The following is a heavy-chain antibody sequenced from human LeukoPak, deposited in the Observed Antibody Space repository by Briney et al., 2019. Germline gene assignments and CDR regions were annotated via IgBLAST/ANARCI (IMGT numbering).Heavy chain of an antibody. CDR3: VRAIMGTENLDY. J-gene: IGHJ4*02. V-gene: IGHV3-30*10. CDR1: GFSFSTYA. Sequence: GGSLRLSCAASGFSFSTYAMHWVRQAPGMGPEWVAVVSHDGSTKYYTDSVRGRFTTSRDNSKNTFFLQLNGLRTGDTAVYYCVRAIMGTENLDYWGQGTLVTVSS. D-gene: IGHD5-18*01. CDR2: VSHDGSTK.